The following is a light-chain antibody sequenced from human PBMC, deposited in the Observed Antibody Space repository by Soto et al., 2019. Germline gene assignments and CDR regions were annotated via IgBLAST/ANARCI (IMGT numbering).Light chain of an antibody. CDR1: QSVTNH. J-gene: IGKJ1*01. CDR2: DDS. V-gene: IGKV3-15*01. Sequence: DIVMTQSPATLSVSPGEMATLSFGATQSVTNHLAWYQHKPGQAPRLLIYDDSTRATGIPARFSGSGSGTEFTLTISSLQPEDFALYYCQHYLKWPPTFGLGTKVDIK. CDR3: QHYLKWPPT.